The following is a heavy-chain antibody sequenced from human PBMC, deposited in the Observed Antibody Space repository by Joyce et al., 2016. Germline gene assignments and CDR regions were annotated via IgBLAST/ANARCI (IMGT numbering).Heavy chain of an antibody. CDR1: GFIFSDYR. V-gene: IGHV3-48*01. CDR2: IDSAGNNV. Sequence: EVRLVESGGGLVRPGGSLGLSCTASGFIFSDYRMTWARQAPGKGSEFLSFIDSAGNNVHWADSVKGRSTFSRDNAKNSLDMQINDLRVEDTAVYYCARVGDGWFDYWGRGTLVIVSS. J-gene: IGHJ5*01. CDR3: ARVGDGWFDY.